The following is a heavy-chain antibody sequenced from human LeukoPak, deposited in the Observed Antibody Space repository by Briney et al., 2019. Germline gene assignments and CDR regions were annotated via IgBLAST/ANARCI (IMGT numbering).Heavy chain of an antibody. D-gene: IGHD6-6*01. CDR1: GYTFISYQ. J-gene: IGHJ4*02. CDR3: ARKGSSSCFDY. V-gene: IGHV1-46*01. CDR2: INPTGGST. Sequence: ASVKVSCKASGYTFISYQMHWVRQAPGQGLEWMGIINPTGGSTSHAQKFQGRVTMTRDTSTSTVYMELSSLRSEDTAMYYCARKGSSSCFDYWGQGTLVTVSS.